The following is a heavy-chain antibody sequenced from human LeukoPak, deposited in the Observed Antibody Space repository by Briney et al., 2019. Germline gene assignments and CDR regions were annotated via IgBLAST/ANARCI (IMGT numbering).Heavy chain of an antibody. CDR1: GFTFSSYA. J-gene: IGHJ4*02. V-gene: IGHV3-23*01. CDR3: AKLEPEVDGDYVSEHSGCDY. CDR2: ISGSGGST. D-gene: IGHD4-17*01. Sequence: ETGGSLRLSCAASGFTFSSYAMSWVRQAPGKGLEWVSAISGSGGSTYYADSVKGRFTISRDNSKNTLYLQMNSLRAEDTAVYYCAKLEPEVDGDYVSEHSGCDYWGQGTLVTVSS.